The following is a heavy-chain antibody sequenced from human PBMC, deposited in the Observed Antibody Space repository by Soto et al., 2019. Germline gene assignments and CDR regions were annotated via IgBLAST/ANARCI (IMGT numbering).Heavy chain of an antibody. CDR3: ARDVVTAIDY. CDR2: ISYSGSS. D-gene: IGHD2-21*02. Sequence: PSETLSLTCTVSGASISSGGYYWTWIRQHPGKGLEWIGYISYSGSSNYNPSLKSRITISVDTSKNHFSLKLSSVTAADTAVYYCARDVVTAIDYWGQGTLVTVCS. CDR1: GASISSGGYY. J-gene: IGHJ4*02. V-gene: IGHV4-31*03.